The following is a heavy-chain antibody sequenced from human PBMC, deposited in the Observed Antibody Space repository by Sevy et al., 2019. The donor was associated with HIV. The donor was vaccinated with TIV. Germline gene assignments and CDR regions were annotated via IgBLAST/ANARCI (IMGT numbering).Heavy chain of an antibody. D-gene: IGHD2-2*02. Sequence: GGSLRLSCAASGFTFSDYYMSWIRQAPGKGLEWVSYNSSSGSTIYYADSVKGRFTISRDNAKNSLYLQMNSLRAEDTAVYYCARGEREGDIVVVPAAIRPSPYFDYWGQGTLVTVSS. CDR2: NSSSGSTI. CDR1: GFTFSDYY. CDR3: ARGEREGDIVVVPAAIRPSPYFDY. V-gene: IGHV3-11*01. J-gene: IGHJ4*02.